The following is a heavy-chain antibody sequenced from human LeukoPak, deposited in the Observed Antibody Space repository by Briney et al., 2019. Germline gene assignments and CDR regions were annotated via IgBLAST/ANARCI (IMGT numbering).Heavy chain of an antibody. J-gene: IGHJ4*02. CDR3: AKGQQRRPFDY. Sequence: GGSLRLSCAASGFTFSSYAMSWVRQAPGKGLEWVAFIRYDGSNKYYADSVKGRFTISRDNSKNTLYLRMNSLRAEDTAVYYCAKGQQRRPFDYWGQGTLVTVSS. V-gene: IGHV3-30*02. CDR2: IRYDGSNK. CDR1: GFTFSSYA. D-gene: IGHD6-25*01.